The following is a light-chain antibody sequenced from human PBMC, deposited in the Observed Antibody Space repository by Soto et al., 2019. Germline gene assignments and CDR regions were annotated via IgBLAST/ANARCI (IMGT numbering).Light chain of an antibody. Sequence: DFGMSQSPASLTVSLCESATITCTSSHSLLSSSDNQNYLAWFQQKPGQPPRVIMYWASTRKSGVPDRFSGGGSGTDFTLTISSLQAEDVAVYYCQQYHSAPITFGQGTRLEIK. V-gene: IGKV4-1*01. CDR3: QQYHSAPIT. J-gene: IGKJ5*01. CDR1: HSLLSSSDNQNY. CDR2: WAS.